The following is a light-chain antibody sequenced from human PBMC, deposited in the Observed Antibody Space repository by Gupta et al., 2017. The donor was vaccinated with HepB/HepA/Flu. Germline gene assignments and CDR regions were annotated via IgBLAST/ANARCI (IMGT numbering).Light chain of an antibody. CDR1: QDISPY. CDR3: QHSYTIPWT. Sequence: DIQMTQSPSSLSASIGDRVTITCRASQDISPYLNWYQQKPGKAPKLLISAASTLQSGVPSRFRGSGSGTDFTLTISGLRPEDFGTYYCQHSYTIPWTFGQGTKVEIK. V-gene: IGKV1-39*01. CDR2: AAS. J-gene: IGKJ1*01.